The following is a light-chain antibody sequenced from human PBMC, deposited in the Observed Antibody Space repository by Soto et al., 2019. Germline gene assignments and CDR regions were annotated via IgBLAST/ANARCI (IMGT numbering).Light chain of an antibody. CDR3: QQYYSTPFT. V-gene: IGKV4-1*01. CDR1: QSILFSSNNKNY. CDR2: WAS. Sequence: DIVMTQSPDSLAVSLGERATINCKSSQSILFSSNNKNYLTWYQQKPGQPPKPLIYWASTRESGVPDRFSGSGSVTDFTLTISSLQAEDVAVYYCQQYYSTPFTFGGGTKVEIK. J-gene: IGKJ4*01.